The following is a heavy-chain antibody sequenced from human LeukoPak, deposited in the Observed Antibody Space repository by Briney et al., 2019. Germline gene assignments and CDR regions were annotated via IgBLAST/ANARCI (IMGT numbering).Heavy chain of an antibody. CDR2: ISYDGSNK. CDR3: ARDPTPRIAADGGPDPYYYYYYYYMDV. J-gene: IGHJ6*03. CDR1: GFTFSSYA. Sequence: PGGSLRLSCAASGFTFSSYAMHWVRQAPGKGLEWVAVISYDGSNKYYADSVKGRFTMSRDNSKNTLYLQMNSLRAEDTAVYYCARDPTPRIAADGGPDPYYYYYYYYMDVWGKGTTVTVSS. D-gene: IGHD6-13*01. V-gene: IGHV3-30*01.